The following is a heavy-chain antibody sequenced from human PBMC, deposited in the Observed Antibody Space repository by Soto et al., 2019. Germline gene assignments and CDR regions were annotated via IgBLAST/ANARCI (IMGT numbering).Heavy chain of an antibody. V-gene: IGHV1-69*01. CDR3: ARAEGGMEAYYYYGMDV. J-gene: IGHJ6*02. CDR2: IIPIFGTA. Sequence: QVQLVQSGAEVKKPGSSVKVSCKASGGTFSSYAISWVRQAPGQGLERMGGIIPIFGTANYAQKFQGRVTITADESTSTAYMELSSLRSEDTAVYYCARAEGGMEAYYYYGMDVWGQGTTVTVSS. D-gene: IGHD1-26*01. CDR1: GGTFSSYA.